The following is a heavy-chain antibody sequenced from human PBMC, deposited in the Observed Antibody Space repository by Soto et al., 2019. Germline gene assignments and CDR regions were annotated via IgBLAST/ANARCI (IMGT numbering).Heavy chain of an antibody. D-gene: IGHD2-21*01. CDR2: IRSSAANYAT. J-gene: IGHJ3*01. Sequence: PGGSLRLFCVASGFSFSGSAMHWVRQASGKGLEWVGRIRSSAANYATAYAASVKGRFTISRDDSKNTAYLQMNSLKTEDTAVYYCTRHNIFVWSVNWGQGTMVTVSS. V-gene: IGHV3-73*01. CDR1: GFSFSGSA. CDR3: TRHNIFVWSVN.